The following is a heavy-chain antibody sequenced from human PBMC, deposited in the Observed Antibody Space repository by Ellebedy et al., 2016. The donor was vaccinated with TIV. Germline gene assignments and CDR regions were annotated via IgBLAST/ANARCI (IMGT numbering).Heavy chain of an antibody. CDR2: IYSGGST. J-gene: IGHJ4*02. Sequence: GGSLRLXXAASGFTVSSNYMSWVRQAPGKRLEWVSVIYSGGSTYYADSVKGRFTISRDNSKNTLYLQMNSLRAEDTAVYYCARVGDDYGDYYFDYWGQGTLVTVSS. CDR3: ARVGDDYGDYYFDY. D-gene: IGHD4-17*01. V-gene: IGHV3-53*01. CDR1: GFTVSSNY.